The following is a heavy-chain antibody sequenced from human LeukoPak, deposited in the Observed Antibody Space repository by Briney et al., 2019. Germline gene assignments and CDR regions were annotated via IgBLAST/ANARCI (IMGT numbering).Heavy chain of an antibody. V-gene: IGHV3-30*02. CDR2: IRYDGSQK. D-gene: IGHD4-17*01. CDR1: GLTFSTYA. Sequence: PGGSLRLSCAASGLTFSTYAMHWVRQAPGKGLEWVAFIRYDGSQKYYTDSVKGRSTISRDNSKNTLYLQMNSLRTEDTAVYYCAKVLDYGDYGGVNPWGQGTLVIVSS. J-gene: IGHJ5*02. CDR3: AKVLDYGDYGGVNP.